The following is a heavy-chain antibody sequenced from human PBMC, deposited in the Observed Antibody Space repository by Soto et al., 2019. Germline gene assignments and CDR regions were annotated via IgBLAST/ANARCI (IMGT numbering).Heavy chain of an antibody. V-gene: IGHV4-31*03. J-gene: IGHJ5*02. CDR3: ARAIRWHREEWFDP. CDR1: GGSISSGGYY. CDR2: IYYSGST. D-gene: IGHD1-26*01. Sequence: QVQLQESGPGLVKPSQTLSLTCTVSGGSISSGGYYWSWIRQHPGKGLEWIGYIYYSGSTYYNPSLKSRVSIAVDPYKNKLSLKLRSVAAADTAVYYCARAIRWHREEWFDPWCQGPLVTVAS.